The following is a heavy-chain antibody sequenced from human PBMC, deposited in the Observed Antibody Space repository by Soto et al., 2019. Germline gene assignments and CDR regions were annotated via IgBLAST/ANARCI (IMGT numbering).Heavy chain of an antibody. J-gene: IGHJ4*02. CDR2: IRSKANSYAT. D-gene: IGHD1-26*01. CDR3: TRLSAGATTGSH. V-gene: IGHV3-73*01. CDR1: GFTFSGSA. Sequence: GGSLRLSCAASGFTFSGSAMHWVRQASGKGLEWVSRIRSKANSYATAYAASVKGRFTISRDDSKNTAYLQMNSLKTEDTAVYYCTRLSAGATTGSHWGQGTLVTVSS.